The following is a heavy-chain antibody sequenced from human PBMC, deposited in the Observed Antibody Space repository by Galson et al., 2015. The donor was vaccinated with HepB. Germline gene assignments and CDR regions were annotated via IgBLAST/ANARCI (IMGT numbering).Heavy chain of an antibody. V-gene: IGHV4-61*02. CDR3: ASTEGPRRVYYFAY. CDR2: IYTSGST. CDR1: GGSISSGRYY. J-gene: IGHJ4*02. Sequence: TLSLTCTVSGGSISSGRYYWSWIRQPAGKGLEWIGRIYTSGSTNYNPSLKSRVTMSVDTSKNQVSLKLSSVTAADTAVYYCASTEGPRRVYYFAYWGQGTLVTVSS.